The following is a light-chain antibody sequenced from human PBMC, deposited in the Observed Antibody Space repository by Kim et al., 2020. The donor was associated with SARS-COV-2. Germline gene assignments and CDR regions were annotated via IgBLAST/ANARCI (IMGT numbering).Light chain of an antibody. CDR1: SSNIGAGYD. CDR3: QSYDNSLSALYV. J-gene: IGLJ1*01. V-gene: IGLV1-40*01. CDR2: GNS. Sequence: QSVLTQPPSVSGAPGQRVTISCTGSSSNIGAGYDVHWYQQLPGTAPKLLIYGNSNRPSGVPDRFSGSKSGTSASLAITGLQAEDEADYYCQSYDNSLSALYVCGTGTKVTVL.